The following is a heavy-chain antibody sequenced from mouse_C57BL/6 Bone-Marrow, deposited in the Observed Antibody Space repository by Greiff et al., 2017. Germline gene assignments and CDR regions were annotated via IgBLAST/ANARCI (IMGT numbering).Heavy chain of an antibody. CDR1: GFTFSSYG. D-gene: IGHD1-1*01. CDR3: ARHVIYYGSFYYFGW. CDR2: ISSGGSYT. Sequence: EVKLVESGGDLVKPGGSLKLSCAASGFTFSSYGMSWVRQTPDKRLEWVATISSGGSYTYYPDSVKGRFTISRDNAKNTLYLQMSSLKSEDTAMYYCARHVIYYGSFYYFGWWGQGTTLTVSS. J-gene: IGHJ2*01. V-gene: IGHV5-6*01.